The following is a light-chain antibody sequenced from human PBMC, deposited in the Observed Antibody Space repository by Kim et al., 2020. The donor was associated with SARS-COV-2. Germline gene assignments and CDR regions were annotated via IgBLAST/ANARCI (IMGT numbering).Light chain of an antibody. CDR3: QVWDNYTLV. J-gene: IGLJ2*01. V-gene: IGLV3-9*01. CDR2: RHS. CDR1: DIGDKN. Sequence: SYELTQPLSVSAALGQTARLTCGGTDIGDKNVHWYQQKPGQAPVLVIYRHSHRPSGIPERFSGSKSGNTATLTISGAPPGDEADYYCQVWDNYTLVFGGG.